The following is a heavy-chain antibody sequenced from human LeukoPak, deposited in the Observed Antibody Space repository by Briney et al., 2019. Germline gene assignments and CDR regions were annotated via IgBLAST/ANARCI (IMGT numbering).Heavy chain of an antibody. D-gene: IGHD5-18*01. V-gene: IGHV1-46*01. CDR1: GYTFTSSY. CDR2: INPSGGST. Sequence: GASVKVSCKASGYTFTSSYMHWVRQAPGQGLEWMGIINPSGGSTSYAQKFQGRVTMTRDMSTSTVYMELSSLRSEDTAVYYCAREDTAMVMIDYWGQGTLVTVSS. J-gene: IGHJ4*02. CDR3: AREDTAMVMIDY.